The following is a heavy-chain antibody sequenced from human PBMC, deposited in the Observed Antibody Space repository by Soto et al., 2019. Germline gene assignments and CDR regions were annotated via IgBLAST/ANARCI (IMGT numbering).Heavy chain of an antibody. Sequence: PGGSLRLSCAASGFTVSTNYMTWVRQAPGKGLEWVSFIYSSGSTYYADSVKGRFTISRDNFKNTLYLQMNSLRAEDTAVYYCARGYSYTQPVFDYWGLGTLVTVSS. CDR3: ARGYSYTQPVFDY. CDR2: IYSSGST. D-gene: IGHD5-18*01. J-gene: IGHJ4*02. CDR1: GFTVSTNY. V-gene: IGHV3-53*01.